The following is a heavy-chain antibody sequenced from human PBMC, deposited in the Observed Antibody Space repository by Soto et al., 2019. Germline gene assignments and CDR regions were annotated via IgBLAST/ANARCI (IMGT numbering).Heavy chain of an antibody. V-gene: IGHV3-23*01. CDR2: ISGSGGST. CDR1: GFTFSSYA. D-gene: IGHD3-22*01. J-gene: IGHJ6*02. Sequence: QPGGSLRLSCAASGFTFSSYAMSWVRRAPGKGLEWVSAISGSGGSTYYADSVKGRFTISRDNSKNTLYLQMNSLRAEDTAVYYCAKDGNPYSSGYYYGYGMDVWGQGTTVTVSS. CDR3: AKDGNPYSSGYYYGYGMDV.